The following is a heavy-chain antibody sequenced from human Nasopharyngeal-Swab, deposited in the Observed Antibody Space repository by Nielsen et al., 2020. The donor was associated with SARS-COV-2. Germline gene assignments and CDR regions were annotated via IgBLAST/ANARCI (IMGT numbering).Heavy chain of an antibody. J-gene: IGHJ4*02. CDR3: ASTPLDSSGYYYAFHY. Sequence: GGSLRLSCAASGFTFSRYTMRWVRQAPGKGLEWVAVISYDGSNKYYADSVKGRFTISRDISKNTLYLQMNSLRAEDTAVFYCASTPLDSSGYYYAFHYWGRGTLVTVPS. CDR2: ISYDGSNK. CDR1: GFTFSRYT. V-gene: IGHV3-30-3*01. D-gene: IGHD3-22*01.